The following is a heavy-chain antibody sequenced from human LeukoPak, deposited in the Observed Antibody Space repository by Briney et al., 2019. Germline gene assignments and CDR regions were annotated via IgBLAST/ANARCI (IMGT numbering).Heavy chain of an antibody. CDR1: GFTFSVYG. Sequence: PGGSLRLSCVSSGFTFSVYGMHWVRQAPGKGLEWVAFMRSDGYNDYYAGSVKGRFTISRDNSRNSLYLQMNSLRPDDSALYYCAKAHSATDPYYFDSWGQGTLVTVSS. J-gene: IGHJ4*02. CDR2: MRSDGYND. D-gene: IGHD4-17*01. V-gene: IGHV3-30*02. CDR3: AKAHSATDPYYFDS.